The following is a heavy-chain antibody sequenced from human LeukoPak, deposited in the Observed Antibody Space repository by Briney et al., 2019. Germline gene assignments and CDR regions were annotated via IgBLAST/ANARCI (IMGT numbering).Heavy chain of an antibody. V-gene: IGHV3-23*01. J-gene: IGHJ4*02. CDR2: ISGSGSGGST. CDR1: GFTFSSSA. D-gene: IGHD1-26*01. Sequence: GGSLRLSCAASGFTFSSSAMSWVRQAPGKGLEWVSSISGSGSGGSTYYADSVKGRFTISRDNSKNTLYLQMNSLIAEDTAVYYCARDSLSHWGATMNYFDYWGQGTLVTVSS. CDR3: ARDSLSHWGATMNYFDY.